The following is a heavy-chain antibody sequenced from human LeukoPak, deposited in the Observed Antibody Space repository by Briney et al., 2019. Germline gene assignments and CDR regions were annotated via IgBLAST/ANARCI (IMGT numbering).Heavy chain of an antibody. CDR2: MNPNSGNT. CDR1: GYTFTSYD. J-gene: IGHJ4*02. V-gene: IGHV1-8*03. Sequence: ASVKVSCKASGYTFTSYDINWVRQATGQGLEWMGWMNPNSGNTGYAQKFLGRVTITRNTSISTAYMELSSLRSEDTAVYYCARGEYSYGRIDYWGQGTLVTVSS. CDR3: ARGEYSYGRIDY. D-gene: IGHD5-18*01.